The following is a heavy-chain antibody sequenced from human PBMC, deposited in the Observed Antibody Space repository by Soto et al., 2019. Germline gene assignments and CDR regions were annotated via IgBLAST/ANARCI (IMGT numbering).Heavy chain of an antibody. CDR3: GSSASPYAY. CDR1: GFIFNSYS. J-gene: IGHJ4*02. CDR2: INSGSTSV. Sequence: EVQLVESGGGLVQPGGSLRLSCVASGFIFNSYSMNWVRQAPGKGLEWISYINSGSTSVFYADSVKGRFTISRDNAKNSRDLQMNSLRAEDMAVYYCGSSASPYAYWGQGTLVTVSS. V-gene: IGHV3-48*01. D-gene: IGHD3-22*01.